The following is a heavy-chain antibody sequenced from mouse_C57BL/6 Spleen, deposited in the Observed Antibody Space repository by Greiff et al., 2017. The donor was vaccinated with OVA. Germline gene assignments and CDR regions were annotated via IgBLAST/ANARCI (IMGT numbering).Heavy chain of an antibody. CDR1: GYTFTDYY. V-gene: IGHV1-19*01. CDR3: ARGGVITTVFFDY. Sequence: EVQLQQSGPVLVKPGASVKMSCKASGYTFTDYYMNWVKQSHGKSLEWIGVINPYNGGTSYNQKFKGKATLTVDKSSSTAYMELNSLTSEDSAVYYCARGGVITTVFFDYWGQGTTLTVSS. CDR2: INPYNGGT. D-gene: IGHD1-1*01. J-gene: IGHJ2*01.